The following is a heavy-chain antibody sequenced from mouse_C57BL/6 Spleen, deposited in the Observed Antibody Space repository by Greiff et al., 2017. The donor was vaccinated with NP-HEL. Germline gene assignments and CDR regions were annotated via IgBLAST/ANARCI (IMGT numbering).Heavy chain of an antibody. D-gene: IGHD4-1*01. V-gene: IGHV5-6*01. Sequence: VQLKESGGDLVKPGGSLKLSCAASGFTFSSYGMSWVRQTPDKRLEWVATISSGGSYTYYPDSVKGRVTISRDNAKNTLYLQMSSLKSEDTAMYYWARSGAGTRAMDYWGQGTSVTVSS. J-gene: IGHJ4*01. CDR1: GFTFSSYG. CDR2: ISSGGSYT. CDR3: ARSGAGTRAMDY.